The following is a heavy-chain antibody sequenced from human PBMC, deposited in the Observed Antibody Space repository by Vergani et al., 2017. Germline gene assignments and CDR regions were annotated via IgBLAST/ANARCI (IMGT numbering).Heavy chain of an antibody. CDR1: GTSVSSTEYY. CDR3: ARQKDYYMDV. Sequence: QMQLQEAGPGLVEPSQTLSLTCNVSGTSVSSTEYYWNWIRQSPGKGLEWIGNIYYSGTTYYNPSLESRLTISLDTSENHLSLKLTSVTAADTAVYYCARQKDYYMDVWGKGP. V-gene: IGHV4-30-4*01. J-gene: IGHJ6*03. CDR2: IYYSGTT.